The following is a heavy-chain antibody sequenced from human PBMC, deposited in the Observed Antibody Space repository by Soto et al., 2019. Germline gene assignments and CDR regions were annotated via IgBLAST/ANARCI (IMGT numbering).Heavy chain of an antibody. V-gene: IGHV1-69*06. D-gene: IGHD3-10*01. CDR1: GGTFSSYA. CDR2: IIPIFGTA. J-gene: IGHJ6*02. CDR3: ARWFGEGVYGMDV. Sequence: VKVSCKAAGGTFSSYAISWVRQAPGQGLEWMGGIIPIFGTANYAQKFQGRVTITADKSTSTAYMELSSLRSEDTAVYYCARWFGEGVYGMDVWGQGTTVPVYS.